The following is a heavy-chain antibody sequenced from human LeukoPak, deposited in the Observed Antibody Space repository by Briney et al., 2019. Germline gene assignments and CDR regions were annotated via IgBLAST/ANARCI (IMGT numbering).Heavy chain of an antibody. V-gene: IGHV4-61*02. CDR3: ARGGGPSIAARVNYYYYMDV. Sequence: SETLSLNCTVSGGSISSGSYYWSWIPQPPGKGLEWIGRIFTSGGTNYNPSLKSRVTISVDTSKNQFSLKLSSVTAADTAVYYCARGGGPSIAARVNYYYYMDVWGKGTTVTVSS. J-gene: IGHJ6*03. CDR1: GGSISSGSYY. CDR2: IFTSGGT. D-gene: IGHD6-6*01.